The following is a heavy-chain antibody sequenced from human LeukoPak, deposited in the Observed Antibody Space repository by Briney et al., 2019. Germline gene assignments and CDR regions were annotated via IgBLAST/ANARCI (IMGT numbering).Heavy chain of an antibody. CDR2: IYYSGST. Sequence: SGTLSLTCTVSGGSISSGGYYWSWIRQHPGKGLEWIGYIYYSGSTYYNPSLKSRVTISVDTSKNQFSLKLSSVTAADTAVYYCARELEGLGYYYYGMDVWGQGTTVTVSS. V-gene: IGHV4-31*03. J-gene: IGHJ6*02. CDR1: GGSISSGGYY. D-gene: IGHD2-21*01. CDR3: ARELEGLGYYYYGMDV.